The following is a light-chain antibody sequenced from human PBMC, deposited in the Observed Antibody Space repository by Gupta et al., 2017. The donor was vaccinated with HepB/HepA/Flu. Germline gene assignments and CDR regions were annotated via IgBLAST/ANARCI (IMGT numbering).Light chain of an antibody. CDR1: QSLVHGDGNTY. CDR2: KGS. V-gene: IGKV2-30*02. J-gene: IGKJ4*01. CDR3: RRGKHWGNS. Sequence: DVVMTQSPLSLPVTLGQPASISCRSSQSLVHGDGNTYLNWFHQSPGQSPRRLIYKGSSPDSGVADRISGSASGADFTLKISMGATEDVVVYYCRRGKHWGNSFGGGTKLEIK.